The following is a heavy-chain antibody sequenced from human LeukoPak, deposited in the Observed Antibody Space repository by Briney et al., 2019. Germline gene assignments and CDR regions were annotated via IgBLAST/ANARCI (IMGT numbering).Heavy chain of an antibody. Sequence: GGSLRLSCAASGFTFSSYGMHWVRQAPGKGLEWVAFIRYDGSNKYYADSVKGRFTISRDNSKNTLYLQMNSLRAEDTAVYYCAKDTKNYYDSSGYPEGFDYWGQGTLVTVSS. D-gene: IGHD3-22*01. CDR2: IRYDGSNK. CDR3: AKDTKNYYDSSGYPEGFDY. CDR1: GFTFSSYG. V-gene: IGHV3-30*02. J-gene: IGHJ4*02.